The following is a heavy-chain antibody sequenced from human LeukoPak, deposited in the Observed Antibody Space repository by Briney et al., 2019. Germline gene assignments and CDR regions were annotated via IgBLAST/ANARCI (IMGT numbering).Heavy chain of an antibody. D-gene: IGHD3-22*01. V-gene: IGHV5-51*01. CDR3: ARVVDYDTSGYQTKNWFDP. CDR2: IYVGDSDT. J-gene: IGHJ5*02. Sequence: GESLQISFKGSGSRFTTYWIGWVRPMPGKGMAWMGIIYVGDSDTRYRPSFQGQVTISVDKSINTAYLQWSSLKASDTATYYCARVVDYDTSGYQTKNWFDPWGQGTLVTVSS. CDR1: GSRFTTYW.